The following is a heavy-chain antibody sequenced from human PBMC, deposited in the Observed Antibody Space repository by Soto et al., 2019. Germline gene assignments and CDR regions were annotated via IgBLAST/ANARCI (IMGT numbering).Heavy chain of an antibody. CDR1: GFTFSSYG. Sequence: QVQLVESGGGVVQPGRSLRLSCAASGFTFSSYGMHWVRQAPGKGLEWVAVISYDGSNKYYADSVKGRFTISRDNSKNTLYLQMNILRAEDTAVYYCAKFPYCSGGSCYSVQYYYYYYGRDVWGQGTTVTVSS. V-gene: IGHV3-30*18. CDR3: AKFPYCSGGSCYSVQYYYYYYGRDV. D-gene: IGHD2-15*01. CDR2: ISYDGSNK. J-gene: IGHJ6*02.